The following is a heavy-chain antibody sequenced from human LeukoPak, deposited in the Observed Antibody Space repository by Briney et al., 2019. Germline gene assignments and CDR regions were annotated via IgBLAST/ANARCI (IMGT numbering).Heavy chain of an antibody. CDR3: ARTDYGDYVFYYYYYMDV. D-gene: IGHD4-17*01. CDR2: ISSSSSTI. V-gene: IGHV3-48*02. CDR1: GFTFSSYS. J-gene: IGHJ6*03. Sequence: PGGSLRLSCAASGFTFSSYSMNWVRQAPGKGLEWVSYISSSSSTIYYADSVKGRFTISIDNPKNSLYLQMNSLRDEDTAVYYCARTDYGDYVFYYYYYMDVWGKGTTVTISS.